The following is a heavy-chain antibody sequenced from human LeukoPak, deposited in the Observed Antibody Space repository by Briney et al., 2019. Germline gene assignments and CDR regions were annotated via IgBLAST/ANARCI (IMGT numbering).Heavy chain of an antibody. Sequence: SETLSLTCTVSGGSINNYYWTWIRQPPGKGLVWIGYIYSSGNTNYNPSLNSRVTISLDTSKNQFSLKLSSVTAADTAVYYCAGRLWRRDGYNLSAFDIWGQGTMVTVSS. CDR3: AGRLWRRDGYNLSAFDI. V-gene: IGHV4-59*01. J-gene: IGHJ3*02. D-gene: IGHD5-24*01. CDR2: IYSSGNT. CDR1: GGSINNYY.